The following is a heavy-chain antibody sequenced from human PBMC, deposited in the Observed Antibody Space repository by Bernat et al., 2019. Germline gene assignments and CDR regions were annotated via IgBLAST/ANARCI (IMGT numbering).Heavy chain of an antibody. V-gene: IGHV4-39*01. Sequence: QLQLQESGPGLVKPSETLSLTCTVSGGSISSSSYYWGWIRQPPGKGLEWIGSIYYSGSTYYNPSLKSRVTISVDTSKNQFSLKLSSVTAADTAVYYCLSHGDFYYFDYWGQGTLVTVSS. J-gene: IGHJ4*02. D-gene: IGHD4-17*01. CDR2: IYYSGST. CDR1: GGSISSSSYY. CDR3: LSHGDFYYFDY.